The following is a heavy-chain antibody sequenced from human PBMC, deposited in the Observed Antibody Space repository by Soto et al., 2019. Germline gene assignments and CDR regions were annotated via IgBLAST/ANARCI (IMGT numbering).Heavy chain of an antibody. D-gene: IGHD1-26*01. CDR1: GFTFSYYW. J-gene: IGHJ3*01. CDR3: ARGDRGAFDL. Sequence: EVQLVESGGGLVQPGESLRLSCAASGFTFSYYWMHWVRQAPGKGLVWVSRIHSDGSSTTYADSVKGRFSISRDNARNTVDLQMTSLRAEDADVYYCARGDRGAFDLWGQGTVHTVSS. V-gene: IGHV3-74*01. CDR2: IHSDGSST.